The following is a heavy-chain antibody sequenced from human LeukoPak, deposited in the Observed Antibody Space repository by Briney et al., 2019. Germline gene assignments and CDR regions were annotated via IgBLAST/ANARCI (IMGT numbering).Heavy chain of an antibody. CDR1: GFTFSSYA. CDR2: ISYDGSNK. V-gene: IGHV3-30*18. CDR3: AKASSRYFDWFSDY. D-gene: IGHD3-9*01. Sequence: SGGSLRLSCAASGFTFSSYAMHWVRQAPGKGLEWVAVISYDGSNKYYADSVKGRFTISRDNSRNTLHLQMNSLRAEDTAVYSCAKASSRYFDWFSDYWGQGTLVTVSS. J-gene: IGHJ4*02.